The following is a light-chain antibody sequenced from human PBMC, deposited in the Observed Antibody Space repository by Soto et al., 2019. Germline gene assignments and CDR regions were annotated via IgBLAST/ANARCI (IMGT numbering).Light chain of an antibody. CDR1: SSDVGGYNS. J-gene: IGLJ1*01. Sequence: QSVLTQPASVSGSPGQSLTVSCTGTSSDVGGYNSVSWYQQHPGKPPKLIIYAVSNRPSGVSDRFSGSKSGNTASLTISGLQAEDEADYYCSSYTSTSSYVFATGTKGTVL. CDR2: AVS. V-gene: IGLV2-14*03. CDR3: SSYTSTSSYV.